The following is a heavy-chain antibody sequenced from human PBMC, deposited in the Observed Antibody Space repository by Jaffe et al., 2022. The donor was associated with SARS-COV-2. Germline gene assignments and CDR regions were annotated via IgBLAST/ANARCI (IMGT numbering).Heavy chain of an antibody. CDR2: INHSGST. V-gene: IGHV4-34*01. CDR1: GGSFSGYY. Sequence: QVQLQQWGAGLLKPSETLSLTCAVYGGSFSGYYWSWIRQPPGKGLEWIGEINHSGSTNYNPSLKSRVTISVDTSKNQFSLKLSSVTAADTAVYYCARGLRLPSFIRGRYYFDYWGQGTLVTVSS. J-gene: IGHJ4*02. D-gene: IGHD2-21*01. CDR3: ARGLRLPSFIRGRYYFDY.